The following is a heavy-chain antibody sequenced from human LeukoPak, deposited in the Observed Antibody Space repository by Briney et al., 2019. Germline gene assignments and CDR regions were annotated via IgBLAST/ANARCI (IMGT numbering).Heavy chain of an antibody. V-gene: IGHV3-23*01. CDR3: ATRPLMPPRFDY. J-gene: IGHJ4*02. Sequence: GGSLRLSCAASGFTFSSYPMSWVRQSPTKGLQWVSAISGGGGSTYYADSVKGRFTISRDNSKSTLFLQMNSLRAEDTAIYYCATRPLMPPRFDYWGQGTLVTVSS. D-gene: IGHD2-2*01. CDR2: ISGGGGST. CDR1: GFTFSSYP.